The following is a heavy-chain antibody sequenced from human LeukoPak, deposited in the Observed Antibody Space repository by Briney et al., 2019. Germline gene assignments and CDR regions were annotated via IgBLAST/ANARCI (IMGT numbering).Heavy chain of an antibody. V-gene: IGHV4-34*01. CDR3: ARERIVGATESYFDY. Sequence: SETLSLTCAVYGGSFSGYYWSWIRQPPGKGLEWIGEINHSGSTNYNPSLKSRVTISVDTSKNQFSLKLSSVTAADTAVYYCARERIVGATESYFDYWGQGTLVTVSS. CDR2: INHSGST. J-gene: IGHJ4*02. CDR1: GGSFSGYY. D-gene: IGHD1-26*01.